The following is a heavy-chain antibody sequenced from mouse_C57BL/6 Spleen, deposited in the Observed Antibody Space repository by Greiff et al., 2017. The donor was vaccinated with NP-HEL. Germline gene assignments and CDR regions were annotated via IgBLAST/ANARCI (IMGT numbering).Heavy chain of an antibody. CDR2: INYDGSST. CDR3: ARVDGNLFAY. Sequence: EVKLMESEGGLVQPGSSMKLSCTASGFTFSAYYMAWVRQVPEKGLEWVANINYDGSSTYYLDSLKSRFIISRDNAKNILYLQMSSLKSEDTATYYCARVDGNLFAYWGQGTLVTVSA. D-gene: IGHD2-1*01. V-gene: IGHV5-16*01. J-gene: IGHJ3*01. CDR1: GFTFSAYY.